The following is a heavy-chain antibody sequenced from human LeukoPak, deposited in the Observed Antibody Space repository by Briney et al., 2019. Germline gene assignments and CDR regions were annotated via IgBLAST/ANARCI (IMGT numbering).Heavy chain of an antibody. D-gene: IGHD2-2*01. CDR3: ANSDVPATAIDY. CDR2: IYYSVTT. V-gene: IGHV4-39*01. J-gene: IGHJ4*02. CDR1: GGSISSSSYY. Sequence: SETLSLTCTVSGGSISSSSYYWGGIRQPPGKGLEWIGNIYYSVTTYYNPSLKSRVTISVDTSKNQLSLKLSSVTAADTAVYYCANSDVPATAIDYWGQGTLVTVSS.